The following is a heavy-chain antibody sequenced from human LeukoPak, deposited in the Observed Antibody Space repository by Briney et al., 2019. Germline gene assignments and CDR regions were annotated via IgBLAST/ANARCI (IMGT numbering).Heavy chain of an antibody. V-gene: IGHV3-33*01. J-gene: IGHJ4*02. CDR2: IWYDGSNK. D-gene: IGHD6-19*01. CDR1: GFTFSSYG. CDR3: ARDQAVAGLYFDY. Sequence: GGSLRLSCAASGFTFSSYGMHWVRQAPGKGLEWVAVIWYDGSNKYYADSVKGRFTISRDNSKNTLCLQMNSLRAEDTAVYYCARDQAVAGLYFDYWGQGIPVTVSA.